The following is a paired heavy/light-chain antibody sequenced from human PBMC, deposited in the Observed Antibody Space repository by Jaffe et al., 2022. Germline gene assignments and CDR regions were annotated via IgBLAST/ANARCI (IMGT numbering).Light chain of an antibody. Sequence: QSVLTQPPSVSAAPGQKVTISCSGSSSNIGNNYVSWYQQLPGTAPKLLIYDNNKRPSGIPDRFSGSKSGTSATLGITGLQTGDEADYYCGTWDSSLSAGEVVFGGGTKLTVL. CDR1: SSNIGNNY. J-gene: IGLJ2*01. V-gene: IGLV1-51*01. CDR3: GTWDSSLSAGEVV. CDR2: DNN.
Heavy chain of an antibody. CDR2: IYYSGST. CDR1: GGSVSSGSYY. J-gene: IGHJ3*02. Sequence: QVQLQESGPGLVKPSETLSLTCTVSGGSVSSGSYYWSWIRQPPGKGLEWIGYIYYSGSTNYNPSLKSRVTISVDTSKNQFSLKLSSVTAADTAVYYCARDRYCSGGSCYTLPDAFDIWGQGTMVTVSS. D-gene: IGHD2-15*01. V-gene: IGHV4-61*01. CDR3: ARDRYCSGGSCYTLPDAFDI.